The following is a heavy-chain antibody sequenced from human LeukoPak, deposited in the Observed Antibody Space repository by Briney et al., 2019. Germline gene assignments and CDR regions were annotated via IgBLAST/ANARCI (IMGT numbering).Heavy chain of an antibody. CDR1: GGSISNYY. CDR3: ARGPPYCSTTNCYYMDV. CDR2: IYTSGST. Sequence: PSETLSLXCTVSGGSISNYYWNWIRQPAGKGLEWIGRIYTSGSTEYNPSLKSRVTMSVDTSKNQFSLKLTSVTAADTAVYYCARGPPYCSTTNCYYMDVWGKGTTVTVSS. J-gene: IGHJ6*03. D-gene: IGHD2-2*01. V-gene: IGHV4-4*07.